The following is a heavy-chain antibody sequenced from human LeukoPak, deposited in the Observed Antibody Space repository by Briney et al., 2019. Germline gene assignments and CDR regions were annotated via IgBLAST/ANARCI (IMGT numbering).Heavy chain of an antibody. CDR3: ARSDPKWFGELYFDY. CDR2: IYYSGST. Sequence: SETLSLTCTVSGGSISSSSYYWGWIRQPPGKGLEWIGYIYYSGSTNYNPSLKSRVTISVDTSKNQFSLKLSSVTAADTAVYYCARSDPKWFGELYFDYWGQGTLVTVSS. CDR1: GGSISSSSYY. D-gene: IGHD3-10*01. V-gene: IGHV4-61*05. J-gene: IGHJ4*02.